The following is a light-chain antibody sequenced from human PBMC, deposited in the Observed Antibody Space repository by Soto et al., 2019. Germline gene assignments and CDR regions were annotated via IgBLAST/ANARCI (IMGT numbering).Light chain of an antibody. V-gene: IGKV3-20*01. CDR2: GTS. CDR3: QQYGSSLWT. J-gene: IGKJ1*01. Sequence: EIVLTQSPGTLSLSPGDTATLSCTTTQSVDSNFLAWYQQRPGQAPRLVIYGTSTRAPGIPDRFSGTGFGTGFSLTITRLEPDDFAVYYCQQYGSSLWTFGQGTKVDIK. CDR1: QSVDSNF.